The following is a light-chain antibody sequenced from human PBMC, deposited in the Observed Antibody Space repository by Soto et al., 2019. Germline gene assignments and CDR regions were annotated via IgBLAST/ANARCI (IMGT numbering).Light chain of an antibody. CDR1: SSDVGGYNY. V-gene: IGLV2-14*01. J-gene: IGLJ1*01. Sequence: QSALTQPASVSGSPGQSITISCTGTSSDVGGYNYVPWYQQHPGKAPKLIIYEVSNRPSGVSNRFSGSKSDNTASLTISGLQAEDEADYYCSSYTSRHTYVFGTGTKLTVL. CDR2: EVS. CDR3: SSYTSRHTYV.